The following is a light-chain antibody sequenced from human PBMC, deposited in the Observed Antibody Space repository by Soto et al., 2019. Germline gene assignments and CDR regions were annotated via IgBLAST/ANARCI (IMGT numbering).Light chain of an antibody. CDR2: KAS. CDR1: QSISMW. Sequence: DIQMTQSPSTLPASVGDRVTITCRASQSISMWLAWYQQKPGKAPKLLIYKASDLPSGVPSRFSGSGSGTEFTLTISDLQPDDFAVYYCLRFNVYPYTFGRGTKLEIK. J-gene: IGKJ2*01. V-gene: IGKV1-5*03. CDR3: LRFNVYPYT.